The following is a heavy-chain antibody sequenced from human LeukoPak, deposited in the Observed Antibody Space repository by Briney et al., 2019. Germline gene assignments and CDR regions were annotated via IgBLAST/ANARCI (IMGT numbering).Heavy chain of an antibody. CDR2: INAGNGNT. J-gene: IGHJ2*01. D-gene: IGHD6-13*01. Sequence: GASVKVSCKASGYTFTSYAMHWVRQAPGQRLEWMGWINAGNGNTKYSQKFQGRVTITRDTSASTAYMELSSLRSEDTAVYYCARRAREQPLVRPDWYFDLWGRGTLVTVSS. V-gene: IGHV1-3*01. CDR1: GYTFTSYA. CDR3: ARRAREQPLVRPDWYFDL.